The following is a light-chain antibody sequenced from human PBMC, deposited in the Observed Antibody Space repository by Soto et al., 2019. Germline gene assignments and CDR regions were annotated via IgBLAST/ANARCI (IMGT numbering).Light chain of an antibody. CDR3: QHYGRSPLT. Sequence: EIVLTQSPGTLSLSPGERATLSCRASQSVSCNSLAWYQQKPGQAPRLLIYGASSRATGIPDRFSGSGSETDFTLTISRLEPEDFAVYYCQHYGRSPLTFGGGTKVEIK. CDR1: QSVSCNS. CDR2: GAS. J-gene: IGKJ4*01. V-gene: IGKV3-20*01.